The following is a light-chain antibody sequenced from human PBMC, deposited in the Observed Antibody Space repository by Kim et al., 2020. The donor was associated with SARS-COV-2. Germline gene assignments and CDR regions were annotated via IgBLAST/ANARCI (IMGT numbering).Light chain of an antibody. CDR1: QSVSSY. CDR2: GAS. J-gene: IGKJ1*01. Sequence: LSPGERATRSRRASQSVSSYLAWYQEKPGQAPRLLIYGASNRATGIPARFSGSGSGTDFTLTISSLEPEEFAVYYCQQGSNWPRTFGQGTKVDIK. CDR3: QQGSNWPRT. V-gene: IGKV3-11*01.